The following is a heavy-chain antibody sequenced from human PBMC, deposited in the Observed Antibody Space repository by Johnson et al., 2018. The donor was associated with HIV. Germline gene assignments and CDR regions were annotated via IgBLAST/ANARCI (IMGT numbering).Heavy chain of an antibody. CDR1: GFTFSTYA. V-gene: IGHV3-30*14. CDR2: ISHDGSNK. Sequence: VQLVESGGGLVQPGGSLRLSCAASGFTFSTYAMFWVRQAPGKGLEWVAVISHDGSNKYYADSVRGRFTISRNNAKNSLYLQMNSLRAEDTAVYFCATIWRNEGRHSFDVWGQGTMVAVS. J-gene: IGHJ3*01. D-gene: IGHD1-1*01. CDR3: ATIWRNEGRHSFDV.